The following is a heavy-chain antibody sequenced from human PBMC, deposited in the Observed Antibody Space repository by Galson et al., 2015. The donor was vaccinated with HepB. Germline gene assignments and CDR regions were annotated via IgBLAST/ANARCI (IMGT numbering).Heavy chain of an antibody. V-gene: IGHV2-5*02. CDR2: IYWDDDK. CDR3: AHRGPSGYYYKVYFDD. D-gene: IGHD3-22*01. Sequence: PALVKPTQTLTLTCTFSGFSLSTSGVGVGWIRQPPGKALEWLALIYWDDDKRYSTSLKSRLTITKDTSKNQVVLTMTNTDPVDTATFYCAHRGPSGYYYKVYFDDWGQGTLVTVSS. CDR1: GFSLSTSGVG. J-gene: IGHJ4*02.